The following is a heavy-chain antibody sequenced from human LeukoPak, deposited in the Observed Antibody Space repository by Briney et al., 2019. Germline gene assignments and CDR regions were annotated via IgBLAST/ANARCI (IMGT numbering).Heavy chain of an antibody. CDR3: ARELYDYVWGSYRLHAFDI. V-gene: IGHV3-48*03. Sequence: GGSLRLSCAASGFTFSSYEMNWVRQAPGKGLEWVSYISSSGSTIYYADSVKGRFTISRDNAKNSLYLQMNSLRAEDTAVYYCARELYDYVWGSYRLHAFDIWGQGTMVTVSS. J-gene: IGHJ3*02. CDR1: GFTFSSYE. CDR2: ISSSGSTI. D-gene: IGHD3-16*02.